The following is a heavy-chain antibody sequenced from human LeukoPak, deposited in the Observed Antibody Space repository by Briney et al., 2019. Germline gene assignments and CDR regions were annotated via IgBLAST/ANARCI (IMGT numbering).Heavy chain of an antibody. Sequence: GRSLRLSCAASGFTFSSYAMHWVRQAPGKGLEWVAVISYDGSNKYYADSVKGRFTISRDNSKNTLYLQMNSLRAEDTAVYYCAIVVLDSSGYYDSGGGFDYWGQGTLVTVSS. D-gene: IGHD3-22*01. V-gene: IGHV3-30-3*01. CDR3: AIVVLDSSGYYDSGGGFDY. CDR1: GFTFSSYA. CDR2: ISYDGSNK. J-gene: IGHJ4*02.